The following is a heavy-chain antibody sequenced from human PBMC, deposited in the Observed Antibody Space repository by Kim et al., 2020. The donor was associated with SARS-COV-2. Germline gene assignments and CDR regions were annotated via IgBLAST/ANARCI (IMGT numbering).Heavy chain of an antibody. J-gene: IGHJ4*02. CDR2: IYLDGCRT. Sequence: GGSLRLSCVASGFAFGGYWMHWVRQAPGKGLVWVARIYLDGCRTTSEDSVTGRSTVSRDNAKNTLYLQMNMLRAEDAAMYYCTPLHSWWGQGTLVTVSS. CDR1: GFAFGGYW. V-gene: IGHV3-74*03. CDR3: TPLHSW. D-gene: IGHD2-15*01.